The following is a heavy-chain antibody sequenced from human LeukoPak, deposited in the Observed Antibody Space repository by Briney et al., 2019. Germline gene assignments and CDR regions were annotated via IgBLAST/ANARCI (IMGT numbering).Heavy chain of an antibody. CDR3: ARDLSERYSTDY. Sequence: GGSLRLSCAASGFTFSSYAMSWVRQAPGKGLEWVSAISGSGGSTYYADSVKGRFTISRDNSQNTLDLQMNSLRAEDTAVYYCARDLSERYSTDYWGQGTLVTVSS. D-gene: IGHD1-26*01. J-gene: IGHJ4*02. CDR2: ISGSGGST. CDR1: GFTFSSYA. V-gene: IGHV3-23*01.